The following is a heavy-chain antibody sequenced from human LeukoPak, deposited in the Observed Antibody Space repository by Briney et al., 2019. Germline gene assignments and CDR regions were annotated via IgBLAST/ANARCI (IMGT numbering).Heavy chain of an antibody. V-gene: IGHV4-34*01. Sequence: PSETLSLTCAVYGGSFSSYYWSWIRQPPGKGLEWIGEINHSGSTNYNPSLKSRVTISVDTSKNQFSLKLSSVTAADTAVYYCARGEYYDSSGYFESGKYYFDYWGQGTLVTVSS. CDR2: INHSGST. CDR3: ARGEYYDSSGYFESGKYYFDY. D-gene: IGHD3-22*01. J-gene: IGHJ4*02. CDR1: GGSFSSYY.